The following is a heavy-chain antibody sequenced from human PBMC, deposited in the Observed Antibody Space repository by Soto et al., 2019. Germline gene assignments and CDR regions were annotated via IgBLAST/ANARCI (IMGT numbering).Heavy chain of an antibody. J-gene: IGHJ4*02. D-gene: IGHD6-19*01. CDR1: GFSLSTRDVG. Sequence: QITLKESGPTLVKPTQTLTLTCTFSGFSLSTRDVGVGWIRQPPGKALEWLALLYWDDDNRYSPSLSRRLTLTKDTSKTQVVLTMTNMDPVDTATYYCAHGSGWLFDYWGPGTLVTVSS. V-gene: IGHV2-5*02. CDR2: LYWDDDN. CDR3: AHGSGWLFDY.